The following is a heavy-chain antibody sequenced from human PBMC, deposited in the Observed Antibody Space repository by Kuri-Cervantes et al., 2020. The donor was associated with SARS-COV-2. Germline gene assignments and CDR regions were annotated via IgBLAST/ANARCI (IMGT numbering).Heavy chain of an antibody. J-gene: IGHJ4*02. Sequence: ESLKISCTVSGGSISSYYWTWVRQPPGKGLEFIGYIYYNGNGYNPSLESRVTMSLDTSRNQFSLRLTSVTPADTAVYYCARDWAPGFWSGYEDYWGQGTLVTVSS. CDR3: ARDWAPGFWSGYEDY. CDR1: GGSISSYY. D-gene: IGHD3-3*01. CDR2: IYYNGNG. V-gene: IGHV4-59*01.